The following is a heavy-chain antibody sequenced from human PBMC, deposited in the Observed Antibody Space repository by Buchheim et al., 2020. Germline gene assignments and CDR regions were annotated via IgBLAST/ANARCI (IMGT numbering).Heavy chain of an antibody. V-gene: IGHV3-48*01. Sequence: EVQLVESGGGLVQPGGSLRLSCAASGFTFSSYSMNWVRQAPGKGLEGVSYISSSSSTIYYADSVKGRFTISRDNAKNSLYLQMNSLRAEDTAVYYCARDRPAAKGGYHYYGMDVWGQGTT. D-gene: IGHD2-2*01. CDR3: ARDRPAAKGGYHYYGMDV. CDR2: ISSSSSTI. CDR1: GFTFSSYS. J-gene: IGHJ6*02.